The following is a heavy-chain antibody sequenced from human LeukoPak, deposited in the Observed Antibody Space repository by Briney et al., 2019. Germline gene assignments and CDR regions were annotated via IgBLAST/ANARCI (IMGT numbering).Heavy chain of an antibody. CDR2: IKQDGSEK. V-gene: IGHV3-7*01. D-gene: IGHD5-18*01. Sequence: GGSLRLSCAASGFTFSSYWMSWVRQAPGKGLEWVANIKQDGSEKYYVDSVKGRFTISRDNAKNSLYLQMNSPRAEDTAVYYCAREDTAMVTAYYYYYMDVWGKGTTVTVSS. CDR3: AREDTAMVTAYYYYYMDV. J-gene: IGHJ6*03. CDR1: GFTFSSYW.